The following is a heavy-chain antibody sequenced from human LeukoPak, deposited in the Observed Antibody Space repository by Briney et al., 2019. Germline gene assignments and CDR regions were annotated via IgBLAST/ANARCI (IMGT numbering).Heavy chain of an antibody. D-gene: IGHD5-24*01. CDR2: IYYSGSS. Sequence: TSQTLSLTCTVSGGSINNGGYYWSWIRQHPGKGLEWIGYIYYSGSSYYNPSLRSRVTISVDTSKNHFSLKLSSVTAADTAVYYCARNRDGYNSFDYWGQGTLVTVSS. CDR1: GGSINNGGYY. CDR3: ARNRDGYNSFDY. V-gene: IGHV4-31*03. J-gene: IGHJ4*02.